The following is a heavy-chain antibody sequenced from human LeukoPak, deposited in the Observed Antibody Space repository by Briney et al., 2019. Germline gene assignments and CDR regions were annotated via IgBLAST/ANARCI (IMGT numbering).Heavy chain of an antibody. CDR3: ARVHSSRAEQLVPLYYYYYMDV. Sequence: SETLSLTCTVSGGSISSYYWSWIRQPPGKGLEWIGEINHSGSTNYNPSLKSRVTMSVDTSKNQFSLKLSSVTAADTAVYYCARVHSSRAEQLVPLYYYYYMDVWGKGTTVTISS. D-gene: IGHD6-13*01. V-gene: IGHV4-34*01. J-gene: IGHJ6*03. CDR2: INHSGST. CDR1: GGSISSYY.